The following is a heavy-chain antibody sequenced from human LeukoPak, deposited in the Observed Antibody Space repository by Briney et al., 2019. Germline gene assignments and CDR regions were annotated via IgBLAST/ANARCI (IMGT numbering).Heavy chain of an antibody. Sequence: GGSLRPSCAAPGFTFSSYWMSWVRQAPGKGLEWVANIKQDGSEKYYVDSVKGRFTISRDNAKNSLYLQMNSLRAEDTAVYYCARVRGSGSYAPLYYYGMDVWGQGTTVTVSS. CDR1: GFTFSSYW. J-gene: IGHJ6*02. CDR2: IKQDGSEK. V-gene: IGHV3-7*01. D-gene: IGHD3-10*01. CDR3: ARVRGSGSYAPLYYYGMDV.